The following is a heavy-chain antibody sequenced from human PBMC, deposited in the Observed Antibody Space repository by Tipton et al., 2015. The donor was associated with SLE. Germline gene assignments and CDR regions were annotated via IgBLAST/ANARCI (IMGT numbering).Heavy chain of an antibody. CDR3: ARGADYESRYFAL. Sequence: TLSLTCTVSGGSISSYYWSWIRQPPGKGLEWIGYIYYSGSTNYNPSLKSRVTISVDTSKNQFSLKLSSVTAADTAVYYCARGADYESRYFALWGRGTLVTVSS. V-gene: IGHV4-59*01. J-gene: IGHJ2*01. CDR2: IYYSGST. D-gene: IGHD4-17*01. CDR1: GGSISSYY.